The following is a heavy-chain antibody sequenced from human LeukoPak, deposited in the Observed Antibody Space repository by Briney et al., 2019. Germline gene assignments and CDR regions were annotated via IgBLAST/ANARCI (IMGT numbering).Heavy chain of an antibody. J-gene: IGHJ4*02. CDR1: GFTFSSYA. CDR3: AKESPYRAPTRTYYFDY. D-gene: IGHD1-14*01. V-gene: IGHV3-30-3*02. Sequence: GGSLRLSCAASGFTFSSYAMHWVRQAPGKGLEWVAVISYDGSSKYYADSVKGRFTISRDNSKNTLCLQMNSLRAEDTALYYCAKESPYRAPTRTYYFDYWGQGTLVTVSS. CDR2: ISYDGSSK.